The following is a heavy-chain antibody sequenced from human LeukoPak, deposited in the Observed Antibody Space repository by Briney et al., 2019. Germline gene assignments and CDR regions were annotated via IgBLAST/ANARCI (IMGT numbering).Heavy chain of an antibody. CDR3: ASVYSSTSWDY. Sequence: GESLKISCRASGYSFTTYWIGWVRQMPGKGLEWMGVIFPADSDTRYSPSFQGQVTISADKSISTAYLQWSSLKASDTAMYYCASVYSSTSWDYWGQGTLVTVTS. CDR2: IFPADSDT. J-gene: IGHJ4*02. CDR1: GYSFTTYW. D-gene: IGHD6-13*01. V-gene: IGHV5-51*01.